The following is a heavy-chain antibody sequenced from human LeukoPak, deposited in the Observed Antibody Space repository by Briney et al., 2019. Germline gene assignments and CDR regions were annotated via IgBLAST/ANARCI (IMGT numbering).Heavy chain of an antibody. Sequence: SETLSLTCTVYGGSISSGGYYWSWIRQHPGKGLEWIGYIYYSGSTYYNPSLKSRVTISVDTSKNQFSLKLSSVTAADTAVYYCARERQTGWSDYWGQGTLVTVSS. V-gene: IGHV4-31*03. J-gene: IGHJ4*02. D-gene: IGHD1-1*01. CDR2: IYYSGST. CDR3: ARERQTGWSDY. CDR1: GGSISSGGYY.